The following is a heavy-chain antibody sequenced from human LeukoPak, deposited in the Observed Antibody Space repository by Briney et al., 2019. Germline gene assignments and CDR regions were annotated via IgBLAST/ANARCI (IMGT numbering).Heavy chain of an antibody. J-gene: IGHJ4*02. Sequence: SETLSLTCTVSGGSISSSSYYWGWIRQPPGKGLEWIGSIYYSGSTYYNPSLKSRVTISVDTSQNLFSLKLSSVTAADTAVYYCAKRYYYDNSGYFDSWGQGTLVTVSS. D-gene: IGHD3-22*01. CDR2: IYYSGST. CDR3: AKRYYYDNSGYFDS. CDR1: GGSISSSSYY. V-gene: IGHV4-39*01.